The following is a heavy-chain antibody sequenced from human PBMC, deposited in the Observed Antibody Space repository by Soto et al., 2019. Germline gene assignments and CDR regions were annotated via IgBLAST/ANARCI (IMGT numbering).Heavy chain of an antibody. Sequence: GESLKISCKGSGYSFTSYWIGWVRQMPGKGLEWMGIIYPVDSDTRYSPSFHAQVTTSAEKSISTAYLQWSSLRASDTTMVYCARIPPIRDGYNYAFDNWGQGTLVTVSS. CDR2: IYPVDSDT. CDR1: GYSFTSYW. J-gene: IGHJ3*02. D-gene: IGHD5-12*01. V-gene: IGHV5-51*01. CDR3: ARIPPIRDGYNYAFDN.